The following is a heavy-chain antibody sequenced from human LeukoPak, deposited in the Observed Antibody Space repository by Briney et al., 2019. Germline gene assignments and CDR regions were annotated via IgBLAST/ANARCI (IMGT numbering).Heavy chain of an antibody. Sequence: ASVKVSCKASGYTFTGYYMHWVRQAPGQGLEWMGWINPNSGGTNYAQKFQGWVTMARDTSISTAYMELSSLRSEDTAVYYCARDGGDGYKGVFDYWGQGTLVTVSS. CDR3: ARDGGDGYKGVFDY. V-gene: IGHV1-2*04. CDR1: GYTFTGYY. D-gene: IGHD5-24*01. CDR2: INPNSGGT. J-gene: IGHJ4*02.